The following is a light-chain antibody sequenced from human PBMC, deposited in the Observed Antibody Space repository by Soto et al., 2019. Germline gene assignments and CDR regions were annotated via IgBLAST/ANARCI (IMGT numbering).Light chain of an antibody. CDR2: GAT. Sequence: EIVLTQAPGTLSLSPGESATLSCRASQSVSSNFLAWYQQKPGQAPRLLIHGATTRATGIPARFSGSGSGTEFTLTISRLEPEDFAVYYCQQYGSSRGITFGQGTRLEIK. V-gene: IGKV3-20*01. CDR1: QSVSSNF. J-gene: IGKJ5*01. CDR3: QQYGSSRGIT.